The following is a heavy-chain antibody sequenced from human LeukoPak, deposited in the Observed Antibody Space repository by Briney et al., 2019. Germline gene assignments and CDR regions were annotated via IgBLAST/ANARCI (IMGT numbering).Heavy chain of an antibody. V-gene: IGHV3-23*01. J-gene: IGHJ5*02. D-gene: IGHD3-10*01. Sequence: PGGSLRLSCAASGFTLRTYAMTWVRQAPGRGLEWVSSISPSGGSIYYADSVKGRFTISRDNSKNTLYLQMSSLRAEDTAPYYCAKAYGSGSYYNTNWFDPWGQGTLVTVSS. CDR3: AKAYGSGSYYNTNWFDP. CDR1: GFTLRTYA. CDR2: ISPSGGSI.